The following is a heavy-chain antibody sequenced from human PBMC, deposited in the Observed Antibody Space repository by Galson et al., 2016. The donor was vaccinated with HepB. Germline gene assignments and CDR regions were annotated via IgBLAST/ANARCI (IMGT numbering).Heavy chain of an antibody. V-gene: IGHV1-18*01. J-gene: IGHJ6*02. Sequence: SVKVSCKASGYTFTDCGFSWVRQAPGQGLEWMGWISAYNGNTKYAQNLQGRLTMTTEASTNTAYMDLRSLRSDDTAVYYCARDVLTYGMDVWGQGTTDTVSS. CDR1: GYTFTDCG. CDR3: ARDVLTYGMDV. D-gene: IGHD4/OR15-4a*01. CDR2: ISAYNGNT.